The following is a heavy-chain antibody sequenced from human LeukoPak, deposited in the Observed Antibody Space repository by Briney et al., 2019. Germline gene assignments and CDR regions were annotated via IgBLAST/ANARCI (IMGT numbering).Heavy chain of an antibody. V-gene: IGHV1-69*13. CDR3: ATLVATAITPDTFDI. CDR1: GGTFSTYA. J-gene: IGHJ3*02. CDR2: IIPMFGTA. D-gene: IGHD2-21*02. Sequence: SVKVSCKASGGTFSTYAISWVRQAPGQGLEWMGGIIPMFGTADYAQKFQGRVTITADESTSTVYMELSSLRSEDTAVYYCATLVATAITPDTFDIWGQGTMVTVSS.